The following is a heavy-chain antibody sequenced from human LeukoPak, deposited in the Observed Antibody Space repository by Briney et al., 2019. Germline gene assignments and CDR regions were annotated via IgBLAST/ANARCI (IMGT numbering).Heavy chain of an antibody. CDR1: GFTFSSYW. Sequence: GGSLRLSCAASGFTFSSYWIHWVRQAPGKGLVWVSRIDSGGNITTYADSVKGRFTISRDNAQNTLYLQMNSLRAEDTAVYYCARISYDSSGYYDYWGQGTLVTVSS. CDR3: ARISYDSSGYYDY. V-gene: IGHV3-74*03. J-gene: IGHJ4*02. CDR2: IDSGGNIT. D-gene: IGHD3-22*01.